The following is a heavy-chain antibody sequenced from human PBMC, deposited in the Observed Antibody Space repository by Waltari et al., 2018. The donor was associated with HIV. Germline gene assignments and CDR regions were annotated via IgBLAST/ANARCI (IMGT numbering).Heavy chain of an antibody. Sequence: QLQLQESGPGLVKPSETLSLTCTVSGGYISSSSYYWGWIRQPPGKGLEWIGSIYYSGSTYYNPSLKSRVTISVDTSKNQFSLKLSSVTAADTAVYYCARVSYGSGGLDYWGQGTLVTVSS. CDR3: ARVSYGSGGLDY. CDR2: IYYSGST. CDR1: GGYISSSSYY. V-gene: IGHV4-39*07. D-gene: IGHD3-10*01. J-gene: IGHJ4*02.